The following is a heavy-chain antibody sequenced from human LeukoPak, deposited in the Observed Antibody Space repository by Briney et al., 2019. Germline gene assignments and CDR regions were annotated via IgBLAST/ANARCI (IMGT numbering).Heavy chain of an antibody. CDR2: ISSSSSYI. D-gene: IGHD3-22*01. J-gene: IGHJ4*02. Sequence: GGSLRLSCAASGFTFSSYSMNWVRQAPGKGLEGVSSISSSSSYIYYADSVKGRFTISRDNAKNSLYLQMNSLRAEDTAVYYCARGVHYYDSSGYYAPYWGQGTLVTVSS. V-gene: IGHV3-21*01. CDR1: GFTFSSYS. CDR3: ARGVHYYDSSGYYAPY.